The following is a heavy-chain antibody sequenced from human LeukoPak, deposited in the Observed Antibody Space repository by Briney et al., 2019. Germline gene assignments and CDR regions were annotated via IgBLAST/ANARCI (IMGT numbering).Heavy chain of an antibody. V-gene: IGHV1-69*01. CDR2: LFPIFGTA. CDR3: SRDEAYCSGGSCGAFDI. J-gene: IGHJ3*02. CDR1: GGTSSAFV. D-gene: IGHD2-15*01. Sequence: SVKVSCKASGGTSSAFVISWGAQAPEQGVGGLGGLFPIFGTANYAQKFQGRITITADESTSTAYMELSSLRSEDTAVYYCSRDEAYCSGGSCGAFDIWGQGTMVTVSS.